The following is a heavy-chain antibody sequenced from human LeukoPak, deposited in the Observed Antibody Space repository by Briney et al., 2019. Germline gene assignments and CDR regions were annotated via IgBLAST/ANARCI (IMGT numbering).Heavy chain of an antibody. D-gene: IGHD2-21*02. Sequence: GGSLRLSCAASGFTFSNYAIHWVRQAPGKGLEWVAVISYDGSNTNYADSVKGRFTIPRDNSKTTLYLQMNSLRAEDTALYYCAKRAVTATIERGYFDNWGQGTLVIVSS. CDR2: ISYDGSNT. J-gene: IGHJ4*02. V-gene: IGHV3-30-3*02. CDR3: AKRAVTATIERGYFDN. CDR1: GFTFSNYA.